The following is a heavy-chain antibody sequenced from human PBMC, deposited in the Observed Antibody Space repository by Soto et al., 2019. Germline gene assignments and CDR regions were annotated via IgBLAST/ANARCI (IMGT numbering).Heavy chain of an antibody. CDR2: IYYSGST. V-gene: IGHV4-59*01. J-gene: IGHJ4*02. D-gene: IGHD3-10*01. Sequence: SETLSLTCTVSGGSISSSYWSWIRQPPGKGLEWIGYIYYSGSTNYNPSLKSRVTISVDTSKNQFSLKLSSVTAADTAVYYCARRRGVRGVSHFDYWGQGTLVTVSS. CDR3: ARRRGVRGVSHFDY. CDR1: GGSISSSY.